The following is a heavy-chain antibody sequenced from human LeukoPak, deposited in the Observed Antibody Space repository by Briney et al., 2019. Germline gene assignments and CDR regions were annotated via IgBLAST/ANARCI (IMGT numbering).Heavy chain of an antibody. D-gene: IGHD3-3*01. J-gene: IGHJ4*02. V-gene: IGHV3-21*01. CDR1: GFTFSSYS. Sequence: GGSLRLSCAASGFTFSSYSMNWVRQAPGKGLEWVSSISSSSSYIYYADSVKGRFTISRDNAENSLYLQMNSLRAEDTAVYYCARDGGRITIFGVVTEGNYYFDYRGQGTLVTVSS. CDR3: ARDGGRITIFGVVTEGNYYFDY. CDR2: ISSSSSYI.